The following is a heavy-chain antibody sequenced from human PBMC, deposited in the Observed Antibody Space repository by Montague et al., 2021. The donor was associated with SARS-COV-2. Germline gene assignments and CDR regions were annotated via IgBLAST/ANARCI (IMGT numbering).Heavy chain of an antibody. CDR1: GFTFSSYA. D-gene: IGHD2-21*01. J-gene: IGHJ4*02. CDR3: ARGFRGGYSTFDY. Sequence: SLRLSCAASGFTFSSYAMHWVRQAPGKGLEWVAVISYGGSNKYYADSVKGRFTISRDNSKNTLYLQMNSLKAEDTAVCYCARGFRGGYSTFDYWGQGTLVTVSS. CDR2: ISYGGSNK. V-gene: IGHV3-30*04.